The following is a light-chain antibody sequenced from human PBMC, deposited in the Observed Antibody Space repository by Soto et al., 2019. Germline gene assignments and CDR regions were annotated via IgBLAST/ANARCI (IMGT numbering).Light chain of an antibody. Sequence: QSALTQPASVSGSPGQSIAISCTGTSSDVGGYNYVSWYQQHPGKAPKLMIYDVTSRPSGVSDRFSSSKSGTTASLTISGLQAEDEADYYCCSYTSSTIYVFGTGTKVTVL. CDR2: DVT. V-gene: IGLV2-14*03. CDR1: SSDVGGYNY. CDR3: CSYTSSTIYV. J-gene: IGLJ1*01.